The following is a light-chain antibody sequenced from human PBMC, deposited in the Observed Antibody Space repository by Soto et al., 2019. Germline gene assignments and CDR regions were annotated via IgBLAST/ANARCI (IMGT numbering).Light chain of an antibody. CDR2: AAS. CDR3: QQSYSTPCT. J-gene: IGKJ3*01. Sequence: DIQMTQSPSSLSASVGDRVTITCRASQSISSYLNWYQQKPGKAPKLLIYAASSLQSGVPSRFSGSGSGTDLTLTISSLQPEDFATYYCQQSYSTPCTLGPGTKVDIK. CDR1: QSISSY. V-gene: IGKV1-39*01.